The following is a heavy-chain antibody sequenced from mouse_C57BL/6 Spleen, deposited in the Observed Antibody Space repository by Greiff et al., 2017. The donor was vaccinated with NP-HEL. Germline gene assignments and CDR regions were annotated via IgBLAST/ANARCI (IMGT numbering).Heavy chain of an antibody. D-gene: IGHD1-2*01. CDR2: INPNNGGT. J-gene: IGHJ4*01. CDR3: ARVGTALFYYYAMDY. CDR1: GYTFTDYY. V-gene: IGHV1-26*01. Sequence: EVQLQQSGPELVKPGASVKISCKASGYTFTDYYMNWVKQSHGKSLEWIGDINPNNGGTSYNQKFKGKATLTVDKSSSTAYMELRSLTSEDSAVYYCARVGTALFYYYAMDYWGQGTSVTVSS.